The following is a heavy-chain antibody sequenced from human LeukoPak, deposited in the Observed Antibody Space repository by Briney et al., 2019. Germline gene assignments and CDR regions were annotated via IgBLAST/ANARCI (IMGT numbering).Heavy chain of an antibody. CDR1: GDSVSNNSAA. Sequence: SQTLSLTCAISGDSVSNNSAAWNWIRQSPSRGLEWLGRTYYRSTWFNDYAVSVKSRIIINSDTSKNQVSLQVNTVTPEDTAVYYCAREYGDGFDIWGQGTMVIVSS. CDR3: AREYGDGFDI. V-gene: IGHV6-1*01. J-gene: IGHJ3*02. CDR2: TYYRSTWFN. D-gene: IGHD2-8*01.